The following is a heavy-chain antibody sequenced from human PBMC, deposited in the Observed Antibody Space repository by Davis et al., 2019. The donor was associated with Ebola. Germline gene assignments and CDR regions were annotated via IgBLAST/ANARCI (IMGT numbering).Heavy chain of an antibody. Sequence: ASVKVSCKASGGTFSSYAISWVRQAPGQGLEWMGWISAYNGNTNYAQKLQGRVTITRDTSASTAYMELSSLRSEDTAVYYCARQTTYSNSQYFDYWGQGTLVTVSS. CDR2: ISAYNGNT. V-gene: IGHV1-18*01. J-gene: IGHJ4*02. CDR1: GGTFSSYA. D-gene: IGHD4-11*01. CDR3: ARQTTYSNSQYFDY.